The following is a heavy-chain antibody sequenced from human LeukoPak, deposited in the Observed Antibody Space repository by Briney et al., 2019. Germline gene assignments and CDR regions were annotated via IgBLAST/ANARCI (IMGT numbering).Heavy chain of an antibody. D-gene: IGHD2-2*02. J-gene: IGHJ4*02. Sequence: ASETLSLTCAVYGGSFSGYYWSWIRQPPGKGLEWIGEINHSRSTNYDPSLKSRVTISVDTSKNQFSLKLSSVTAADTAVYYCARALSSDIVVVPAAIGYWGQGTLVTVSS. CDR1: GGSFSGYY. CDR2: INHSRST. CDR3: ARALSSDIVVVPAAIGY. V-gene: IGHV4-34*01.